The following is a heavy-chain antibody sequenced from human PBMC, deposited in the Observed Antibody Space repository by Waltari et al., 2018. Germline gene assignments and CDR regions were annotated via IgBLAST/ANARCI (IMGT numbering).Heavy chain of an antibody. CDR2: SSPNSGGT. Sequence: QVQLVQSGAEVKKPGASVKVSCKASGYTFTDWYMYWVRQAPGQGLEWMGRSSPNSGGTNYAQKFQGRVTRTRDTSISTAYMELSRLTSDDTAVYYCAKGGDCNGGSCNFDYWGQGTVVTVSS. CDR1: GYTFTDWY. V-gene: IGHV1-2*06. D-gene: IGHD2-15*01. CDR3: AKGGDCNGGSCNFDY. J-gene: IGHJ4*02.